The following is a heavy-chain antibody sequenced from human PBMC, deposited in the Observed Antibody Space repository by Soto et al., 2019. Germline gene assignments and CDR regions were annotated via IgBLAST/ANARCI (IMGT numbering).Heavy chain of an antibody. Sequence: AGGSLRLSCAASGFTSSSYGMHWVRQAPGKGLEWVAVIWYDGTNKYYADSVKGRFTISRDNSKNTLYLQLSSLRAEDTAVYYCARGPRAVVPAASFDYWGQGTLVTVSS. D-gene: IGHD2-2*01. J-gene: IGHJ4*02. CDR1: GFTSSSYG. V-gene: IGHV3-33*01. CDR2: IWYDGTNK. CDR3: ARGPRAVVPAASFDY.